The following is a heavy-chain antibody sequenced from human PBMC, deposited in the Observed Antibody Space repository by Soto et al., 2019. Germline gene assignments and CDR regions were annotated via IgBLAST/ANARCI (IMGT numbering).Heavy chain of an antibody. CDR2: IVVGSANT. CDR3: AAGRGDRSGYYFNH. V-gene: IGHV1-58*01. J-gene: IGHJ4*02. Sequence: GASVKVSCKASGFTFTSSAVQWVRQARGQRLEWIGWIVVGSANTNYAQKFQERVTITRDMSTSTAYMELSSLRSEDTAGYYCAAGRGDRSGYYFNHWGQGALVTVSS. CDR1: GFTFTSSA. D-gene: IGHD3-22*01.